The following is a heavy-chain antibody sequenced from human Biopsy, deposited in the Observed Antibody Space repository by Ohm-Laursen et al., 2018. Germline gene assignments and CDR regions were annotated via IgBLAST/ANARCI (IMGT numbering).Heavy chain of an antibody. D-gene: IGHD3-22*01. CDR1: GGSISNNNYY. Sequence: GTLSLTCPVSGGSISNNNYYWGWIRQPPGKGLEWIGSIFYRGSTHYKPSLKSRVNISVDTSKNQFSLKLNSVTAADAAVYYCARDYDTSGYYYVSWGQGTLVTVSS. V-gene: IGHV4-39*01. CDR3: ARDYDTSGYYYVS. CDR2: IFYRGST. J-gene: IGHJ5*02.